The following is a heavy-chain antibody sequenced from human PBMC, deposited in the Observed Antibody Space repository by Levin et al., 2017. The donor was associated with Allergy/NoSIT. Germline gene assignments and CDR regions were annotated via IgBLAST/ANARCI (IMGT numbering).Heavy chain of an antibody. J-gene: IGHJ4*02. Sequence: GESLKISCAASGFTFSSYGMHWVRQAPGKGLEWVAVISSDGSSEFYIDSVKGRFTISRDNSKNRLYLQMDSLRAEDTALYYCVREIAEEGTWGQGTLVIVSS. CDR1: GFTFSSYG. D-gene: IGHD1-1*01. CDR2: ISSDGSSE. V-gene: IGHV3-30*13. CDR3: VREIAEEGT.